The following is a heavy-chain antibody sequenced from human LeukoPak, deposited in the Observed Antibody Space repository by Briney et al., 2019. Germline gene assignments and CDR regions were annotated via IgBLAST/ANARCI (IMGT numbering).Heavy chain of an antibody. J-gene: IGHJ4*02. CDR1: GFTFSSYG. CDR2: IWYVGSNK. CDR3: AREGVGDIVVVPAARAYFDY. D-gene: IGHD2-2*01. Sequence: PGGSLRLSCAASGFTFSSYGMHWVRQAPGKGQEGVAVIWYVGSNKYYADSVKGRFTISRDNSKNTLYLQMNSLRAEDTAVYYCAREGVGDIVVVPAARAYFDYWGQGTLVTVSS. V-gene: IGHV3-33*01.